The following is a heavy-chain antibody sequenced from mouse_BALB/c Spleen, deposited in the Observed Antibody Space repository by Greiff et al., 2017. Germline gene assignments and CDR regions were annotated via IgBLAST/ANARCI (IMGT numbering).Heavy chain of an antibody. J-gene: IGHJ4*01. CDR1: GFTFSDYY. V-gene: IGHV5-4*02. CDR3: ARGAQYYYGSSYDYYAMDY. CDR2: ISDGGSYT. D-gene: IGHD1-1*01. Sequence: EVKLVESGGGLVKPGGSLKLSCAASGFTFSDYYMYWVRQTPEKRLEWVATISDGGSYTYYPDSVKGRFTISRDTAKNNLYLQMSSLKSEDTAMYYCARGAQYYYGSSYDYYAMDYWGQGTSVTVAS.